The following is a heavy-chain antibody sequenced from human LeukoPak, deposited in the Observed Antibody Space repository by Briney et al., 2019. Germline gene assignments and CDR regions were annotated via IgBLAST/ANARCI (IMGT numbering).Heavy chain of an antibody. V-gene: IGHV3-53*01. CDR1: GFSVSSNY. CDR2: IYTGDST. CDR3: AKGGLGPLPRG. Sequence: PGGSLRLSCAASGFSVSSNYMSWVRQAPGKGLEWVSVIYTGDSTYYADSVKGRFTISRDNSKNTLYLQMNSLGVDDTAVYYCAKGGLGPLPRGWGQGNLGHRSS. D-gene: IGHD2-15*01. J-gene: IGHJ4*02.